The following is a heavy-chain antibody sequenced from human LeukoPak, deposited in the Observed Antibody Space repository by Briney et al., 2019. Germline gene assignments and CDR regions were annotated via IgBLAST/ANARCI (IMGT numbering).Heavy chain of an antibody. CDR1: GFTFSSYA. Sequence: PGGSLRLSCAASGFTFSSYAMSWVRQAPGKGLEWVSAISGSGGSTYYADSVKGRFTISRDNSKNTLYLQMNSLRAEDTAVYYSAKVYYGGYEYYFDYWGQGTLVTVSS. CDR2: ISGSGGST. V-gene: IGHV3-23*01. J-gene: IGHJ4*02. D-gene: IGHD4-17*01. CDR3: AKVYYGGYEYYFDY.